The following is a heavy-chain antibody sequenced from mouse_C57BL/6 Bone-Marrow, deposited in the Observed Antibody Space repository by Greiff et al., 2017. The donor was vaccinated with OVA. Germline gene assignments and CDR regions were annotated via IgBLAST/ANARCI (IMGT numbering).Heavy chain of an antibody. V-gene: IGHV14-4*01. J-gene: IGHJ2*01. Sequence: EVQLQQSGAELVRPGASVKLSCTASGFNIKDDYMHWVKQRPEQGLEWIGWIDPENGDTEYASKFQGKATITADTSANTAYLQLSSLTSEDTAVYYCTTPAPLGLRGGYYFDYWGQGTTLTVSS. CDR1: GFNIKDDY. CDR3: TTPAPLGLRGGYYFDY. CDR2: IDPENGDT. D-gene: IGHD2-2*01.